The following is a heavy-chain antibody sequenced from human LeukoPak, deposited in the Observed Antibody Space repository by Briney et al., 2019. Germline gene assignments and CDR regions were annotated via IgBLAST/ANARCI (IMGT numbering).Heavy chain of an antibody. V-gene: IGHV3-23*01. CDR3: AKDTWNFNFDY. Sequence: GGSLRLSCAASGFTFSSYAVSWVRQAPGKGLEWVSAISGSGGSTYYADSVKGRFTISRDNSKNTLYLQMNSLRAEDMAVYYCAKDTWNFNFDYWGQGTLVTVSS. CDR2: ISGSGGST. CDR1: GFTFSSYA. D-gene: IGHD1-7*01. J-gene: IGHJ4*02.